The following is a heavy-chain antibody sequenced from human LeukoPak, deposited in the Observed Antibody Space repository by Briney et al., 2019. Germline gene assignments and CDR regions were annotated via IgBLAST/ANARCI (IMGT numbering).Heavy chain of an antibody. D-gene: IGHD5-24*01. V-gene: IGHV4-59*01. Sequence: PSETLSLTCTVSGGSISSYYWSWIRQPPGKGLEWIGYIYYSGSTNYNPSLKSRVTISVDTSKNQFSLKLSSVTAADTAVYYCARGGMATIREHWFDPWGQGTLVTVSS. CDR3: ARGGMATIREHWFDP. CDR1: GGSISSYY. CDR2: IYYSGST. J-gene: IGHJ5*02.